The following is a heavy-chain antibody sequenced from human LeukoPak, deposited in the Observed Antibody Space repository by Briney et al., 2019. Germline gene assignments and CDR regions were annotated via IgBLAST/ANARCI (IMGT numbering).Heavy chain of an antibody. CDR3: ARVRGPQLSYFDY. V-gene: IGHV3-21*01. J-gene: IGHJ4*02. Sequence: PGGSLRLSCAASGFTFSTYSMNWVRQAPGKGLEWVSSISSGSSYIYYADSVKGRFTISRDNAKNSLYLQMNSLRAEDTAVYYCARVRGPQLSYFDYWRQGTLVTVSS. D-gene: IGHD3-10*01. CDR1: GFTFSTYS. CDR2: ISSGSSYI.